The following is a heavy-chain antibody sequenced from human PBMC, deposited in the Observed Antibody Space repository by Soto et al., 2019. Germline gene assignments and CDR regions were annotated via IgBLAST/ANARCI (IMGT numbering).Heavy chain of an antibody. Sequence: SVKVSCKASGGTFSSYAISWVRQAPGQGLEWMGGIIPIFGTANYAQKFQGRVTITADESTSTAYMELSSLRSEDTAVYYCARVWSGVDLSYGMEVWGQGTTVTVSS. CDR1: GGTFSSYA. V-gene: IGHV1-69*13. CDR2: IIPIFGTA. D-gene: IGHD3-3*01. J-gene: IGHJ6*02. CDR3: ARVWSGVDLSYGMEV.